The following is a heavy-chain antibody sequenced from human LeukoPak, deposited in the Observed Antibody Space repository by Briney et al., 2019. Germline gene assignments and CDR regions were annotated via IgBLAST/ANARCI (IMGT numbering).Heavy chain of an antibody. Sequence: SETLSLTCTVSGDSIRSTSYYWGWIRQPPGKGLEWIGSIYYSGNTYYNPSLMSRVTISVDTSKNQFSLHLSSVTAADTAVYYCARGGYDTLTGYWMWFDPWGQGTLVTVSS. CDR3: ARGGYDTLTGYWMWFDP. D-gene: IGHD3-9*01. J-gene: IGHJ5*02. CDR2: IYYSGNT. CDR1: GDSIRSTSYY. V-gene: IGHV4-39*07.